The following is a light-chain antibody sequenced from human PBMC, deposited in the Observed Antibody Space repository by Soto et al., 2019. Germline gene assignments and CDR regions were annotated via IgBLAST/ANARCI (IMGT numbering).Light chain of an antibody. J-gene: IGLJ3*02. CDR3: SSYAGSNKLV. Sequence: QSVLTQPPSASGSPGQSVTISCTGTSSDVGSYNYVSWYQQHPGKAPKLIIYDVSKRPSGVPDRFSGSKSGNTASLTVSGLQTEDEADYSCSSYAGSNKLVFGGGTKVTVL. V-gene: IGLV2-8*01. CDR1: SSDVGSYNY. CDR2: DVS.